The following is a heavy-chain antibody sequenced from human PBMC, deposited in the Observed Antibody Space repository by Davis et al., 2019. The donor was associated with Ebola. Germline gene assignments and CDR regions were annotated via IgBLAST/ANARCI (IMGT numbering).Heavy chain of an antibody. J-gene: IGHJ4*02. D-gene: IGHD6-13*01. Sequence: ASVKVSCKASGYTFTSYYMHWVRQAPGQGLEWMGIINPSGGSTSYAQKFQGRVTMTRDTSTSTVYMELSSLRSEDTAVYYCAREGSNLIAAAGMGGFDYWGQGTLVTVSS. CDR1: GYTFTSYY. V-gene: IGHV1-46*01. CDR3: AREGSNLIAAAGMGGFDY. CDR2: INPSGGST.